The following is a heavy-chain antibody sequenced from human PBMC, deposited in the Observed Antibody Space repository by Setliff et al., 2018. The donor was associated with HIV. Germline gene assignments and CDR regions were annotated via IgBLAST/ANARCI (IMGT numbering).Heavy chain of an antibody. CDR3: ARQGSSGWYGHDAFDI. CDR1: AYIFTSFW. Sequence: PGESLKISCKGSAYIFTSFWIGWVRQMPGKGLEWMGIIYPGDSDTRYSPSFQGHVTMSADKSINTAYLQWSSLKASDTAMYYCARQGSSGWYGHDAFDIWGQGTMVTVS. D-gene: IGHD6-19*01. J-gene: IGHJ3*02. CDR2: IYPGDSDT. V-gene: IGHV5-51*01.